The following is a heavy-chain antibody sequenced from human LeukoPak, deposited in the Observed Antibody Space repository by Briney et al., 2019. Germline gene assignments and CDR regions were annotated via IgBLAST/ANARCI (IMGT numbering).Heavy chain of an antibody. V-gene: IGHV3-7*03. CDR2: MKQDGSEK. CDR3: ARWGQRGSGWAKLFDY. CDR1: RFTSTGVV. Sequence: SLCLSCAVSRFTSTGVVITWVGRAPGKGLGWLADMKQDGSEKYYVDSVKGRFTISRDNDKNSLYLQMNSLRVEDTAVYYCARWGQRGSGWAKLFDYWGQGTLVTVSS. D-gene: IGHD6-19*01. J-gene: IGHJ4*02.